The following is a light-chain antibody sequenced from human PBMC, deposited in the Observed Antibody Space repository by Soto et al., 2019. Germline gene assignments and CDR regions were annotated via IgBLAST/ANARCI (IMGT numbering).Light chain of an antibody. Sequence: QSALTQPRSVSGFPGQSVTLSCTGTSRDVGTFNSVSWYQQRPGKAPQLIIYEVNKRPSGVPDRFSGSKSGNTASLTVSGLQAEDEADYYCSSYAGSSNVFGTGTKLTVL. CDR1: SRDVGTFNS. CDR2: EVN. V-gene: IGLV2-8*01. CDR3: SSYAGSSNV. J-gene: IGLJ1*01.